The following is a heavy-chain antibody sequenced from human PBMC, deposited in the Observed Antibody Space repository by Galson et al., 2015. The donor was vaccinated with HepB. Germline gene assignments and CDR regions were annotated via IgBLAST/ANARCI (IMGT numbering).Heavy chain of an antibody. J-gene: IGHJ4*02. CDR3: SRRIVSHNGALDF. D-gene: IGHD2-21*01. CDR1: GFTFSDHY. CDR2: IRDKAHSYTT. V-gene: IGHV3-72*01. Sequence: SLRLSCAASGFTFSDHYMDWVRQAPEEGLEWVARIRDKAHSYTTEYAASVRGRFTISRDDSTNSVYLQMNSLKTEDTAVYYCSRRIVSHNGALDFWGQGTLVTVSS.